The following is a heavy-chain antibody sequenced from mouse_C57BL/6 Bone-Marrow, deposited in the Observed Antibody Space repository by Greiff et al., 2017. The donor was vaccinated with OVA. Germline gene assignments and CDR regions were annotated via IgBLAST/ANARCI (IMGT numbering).Heavy chain of an antibody. D-gene: IGHD2-1*01. V-gene: IGHV14-4*01. J-gene: IGHJ1*03. CDR1: GFNIKDDY. Sequence: VQLQQSGAELVRPGASVKLSCTASGFNIKDDYMHWVKQRPEQGLEWIGWIDPENGDTEYASKFQGKATITADTSSNTAYLQLSSLTSEDTAVYYCARRDGNLRYFDVWGTGTTVTVSS. CDR3: ARRDGNLRYFDV. CDR2: IDPENGDT.